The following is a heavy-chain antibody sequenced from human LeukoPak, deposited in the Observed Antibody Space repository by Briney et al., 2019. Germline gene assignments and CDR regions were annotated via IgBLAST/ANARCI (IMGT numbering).Heavy chain of an antibody. CDR3: ARGDAVVGQYYFDY. CDR2: ISGSGGST. D-gene: IGHD6-19*01. J-gene: IGHJ4*02. V-gene: IGHV3-23*01. Sequence: GGTLRLSCAASGFTFSSYGMSWVRQAPGKGLEWVSAISGSGGSTYYADSVKGRFTISRDNSKNTLYLQMNSLRAEDTAVYYCARGDAVVGQYYFDYWGQGTLVTVSS. CDR1: GFTFSSYG.